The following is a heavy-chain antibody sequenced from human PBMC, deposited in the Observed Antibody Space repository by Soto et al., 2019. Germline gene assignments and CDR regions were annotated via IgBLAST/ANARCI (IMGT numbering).Heavy chain of an antibody. CDR2: ISYDGSNT. Sequence: QVQLVESGGGVVQPGRSLRLSCAASGFTFSSYAMYWVRQAPGKGLEWVAVISYDGSNTYYADSVKGRFTISRDNFKNRLYLQMNSLRAEDTAVYYCARDLGAYSSSGRYYYGMDVWGQGTTVTVSS. CDR3: ARDLGAYSSSGRYYYGMDV. V-gene: IGHV3-30-3*01. CDR1: GFTFSSYA. D-gene: IGHD6-13*01. J-gene: IGHJ6*02.